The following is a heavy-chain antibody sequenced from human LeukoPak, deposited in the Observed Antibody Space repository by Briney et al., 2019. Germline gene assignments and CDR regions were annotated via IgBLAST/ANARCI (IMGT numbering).Heavy chain of an antibody. CDR2: INHSGST. CDR1: GGSFSGYY. V-gene: IGHV4-34*01. Sequence: SETLSLTCAVYGGSFSGYYWSWIRQPPGKGLEWIGEINHSGSTNYNPSLKSRVTISVDTSKNQFSLKQSSVTAADTAVYYCASSGSGSYFFSTFDYWGQGTLVTVSS. J-gene: IGHJ4*02. CDR3: ASSGSGSYFFSTFDY. D-gene: IGHD3-10*01.